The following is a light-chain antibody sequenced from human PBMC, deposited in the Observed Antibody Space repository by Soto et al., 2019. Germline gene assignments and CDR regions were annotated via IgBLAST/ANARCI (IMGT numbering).Light chain of an antibody. CDR1: QSVSSY. V-gene: IGKV3-11*01. J-gene: IGKJ4*01. CDR3: QQRSNWHLT. Sequence: EIVLTQSPATLSLSPGERATLSCRASQSVSSYLAWYQQKPGQAPRLLIYDASNRATGIPARFSGSGSGTDFTLPISRLEPEDFAVYYCQQRSNWHLTFGGGTKVEIK. CDR2: DAS.